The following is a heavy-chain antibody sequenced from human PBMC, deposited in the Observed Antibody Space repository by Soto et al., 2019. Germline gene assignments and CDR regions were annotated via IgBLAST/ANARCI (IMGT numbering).Heavy chain of an antibody. CDR1: GFSVRDKY. Sequence: EVRLVESGGGLVQPGGSLRLSCAASGFSVRDKYMSWVRQAPGKGLEWVSLIQNFGPTYYHDSVKGRFTISRDTSENTVHIQMDSLRAEDTAVYYWAMDDVIWESARLYGVPLDVWGKATTVTVSS. V-gene: IGHV3-66*01. J-gene: IGHJ6*04. CDR2: IQNFGPT. CDR3: AMDDVIWESARLYGVPLDV. D-gene: IGHD3-16*01.